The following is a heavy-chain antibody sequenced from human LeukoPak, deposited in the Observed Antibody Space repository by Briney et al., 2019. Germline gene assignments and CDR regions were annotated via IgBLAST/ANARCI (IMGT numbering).Heavy chain of an antibody. Sequence: SETLSLTCTVSGGSISSGGYYWSWIRQHPGKGLEWIGYIYYSGSTYYNPSLKSRVTISVDTSKNRFSLKLSSVTAADTAVYYCARVRAAAFDYWGQGTLVTVSS. D-gene: IGHD2-15*01. CDR3: ARVRAAAFDY. J-gene: IGHJ4*02. CDR2: IYYSGST. CDR1: GGSISSGGYY. V-gene: IGHV4-31*03.